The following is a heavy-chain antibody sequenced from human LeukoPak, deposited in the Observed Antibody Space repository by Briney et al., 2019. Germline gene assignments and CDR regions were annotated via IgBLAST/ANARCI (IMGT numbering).Heavy chain of an antibody. D-gene: IGHD2-15*01. Sequence: SETLSLTCAVSGYSISSGYYWGWIRQPPGKGLEWIGNMFHSGDNSYNPSLMSRVTTSVDTSKNQLSLRLTSVTAADTAVYYCARRDCSGASCYFHYWSQGTLVTVSS. CDR3: ARRDCSGASCYFHY. J-gene: IGHJ4*02. CDR1: GYSISSGYY. CDR2: MFHSGDN. V-gene: IGHV4-38-2*01.